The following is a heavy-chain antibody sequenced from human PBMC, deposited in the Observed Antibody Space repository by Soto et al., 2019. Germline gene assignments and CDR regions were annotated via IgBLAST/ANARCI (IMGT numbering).Heavy chain of an antibody. CDR2: INHSGST. V-gene: IGHV4-34*01. CDR3: ARLNSYLVVFDY. CDR1: GGSFSGYY. Sequence: SETLSLTCAVYGGSFSGYYWSWIRQPPGKGLEWIGEINHSGSTNYNPSLKSRVTISVDTSKNQFSLKLSSVTAADTAVYYCARLNSYLVVFDYWGQGTLVTV. D-gene: IGHD2-15*01. J-gene: IGHJ4*02.